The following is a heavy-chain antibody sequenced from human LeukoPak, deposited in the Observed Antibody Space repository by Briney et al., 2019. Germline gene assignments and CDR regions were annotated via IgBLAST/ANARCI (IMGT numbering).Heavy chain of an antibody. CDR3: ARDGKQQLVLYYYYMDV. J-gene: IGHJ6*03. V-gene: IGHV3-30-3*01. Sequence: PGGSLRLSCAASGFTFSSYAMHWVRQAPGKGLEWVAVISYDGSNKYYADSVKGRFTISRDNSKNTLYLQMNSLRAEDTAVYYCARDGKQQLVLYYYYMDVWGKGTTVTVSS. CDR2: ISYDGSNK. CDR1: GFTFSSYA. D-gene: IGHD6-13*01.